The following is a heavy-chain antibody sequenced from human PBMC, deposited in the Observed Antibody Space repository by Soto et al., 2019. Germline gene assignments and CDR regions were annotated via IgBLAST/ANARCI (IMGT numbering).Heavy chain of an antibody. Sequence: EAQLVESGGGLVQPGRSLRLSCAGSGFIFDDFAIHWVRQAPGKGLEWVSGISWNSDSIGYADSVKGRITISRDNAKNALDLQTNRPRREATALYYCTKGGRLYDSWSGPHDFDLWGQGTRVSVPS. V-gene: IGHV3-9*01. D-gene: IGHD3-3*01. CDR2: ISWNSDSI. CDR1: GFIFDDFA. J-gene: IGHJ4*02. CDR3: TKGGRLYDSWSGPHDFDL.